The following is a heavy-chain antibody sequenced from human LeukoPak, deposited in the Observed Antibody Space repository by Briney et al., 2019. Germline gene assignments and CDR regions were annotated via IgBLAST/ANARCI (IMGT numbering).Heavy chain of an antibody. Sequence: GGSLRLSCTASGFTFSSFWMSRVRQAPGKGLEWVANIKQDGSEKYHVASVRGRFTISRDNARNSLYLQMNSLRAEDTAVYYCARDCDTTTCYDYWGQGTLVTVSS. J-gene: IGHJ4*02. V-gene: IGHV3-7*01. CDR3: ARDCDTTTCYDY. D-gene: IGHD2-2*01. CDR1: GFTFSSFW. CDR2: IKQDGSEK.